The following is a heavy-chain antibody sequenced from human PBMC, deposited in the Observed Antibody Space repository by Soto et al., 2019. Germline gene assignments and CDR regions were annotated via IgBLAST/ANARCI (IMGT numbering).Heavy chain of an antibody. V-gene: IGHV3-74*01. D-gene: IGHD1-1*01. CDR3: AKDLTWNQADY. Sequence: PGGSLTLSSAASGFTFSNSWTHRVRQVPGKGLVWVSRISNDGSITNYADSVKGRFTISRDNAKNTLYLQMNSLRAEDTAVYYCAKDLTWNQADYWGQGALVTVSS. CDR1: GFTFSNSW. CDR2: ISNDGSIT. J-gene: IGHJ4*02.